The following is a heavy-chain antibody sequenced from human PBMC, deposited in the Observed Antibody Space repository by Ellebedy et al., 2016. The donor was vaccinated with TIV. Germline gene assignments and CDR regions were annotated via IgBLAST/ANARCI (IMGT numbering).Heavy chain of an antibody. CDR1: GGSISSYY. CDR2: IYYSGST. J-gene: IGHJ6*02. Sequence: SETLSLTXTVSGGSISSYYWSWIRQPPGKGLEWIGYIYYSGSTNYNPSLKSRVTISVDTSKNQFSLKLSSVTAADTAVYYCARDKVVVAAHSWYYYGMDVWGQGTTVTVSS. V-gene: IGHV4-59*01. CDR3: ARDKVVVAAHSWYYYGMDV. D-gene: IGHD2-15*01.